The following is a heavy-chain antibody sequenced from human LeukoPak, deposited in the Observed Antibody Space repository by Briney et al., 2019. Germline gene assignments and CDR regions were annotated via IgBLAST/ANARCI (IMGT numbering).Heavy chain of an antibody. V-gene: IGHV3-23*01. D-gene: IGHD2-15*01. Sequence: PGGSLRLSCAASGFIFSNYAMTWVRQAPGKGLQWVSTITSGGNTYYAASVKGRFTISRDNSKSTLYLQMNSLRAEDTAVYYCAKHCSGGNCYSGLYWGQGTLVTVSS. CDR1: GFIFSNYA. CDR2: ITSGGNT. CDR3: AKHCSGGNCYSGLY. J-gene: IGHJ4*02.